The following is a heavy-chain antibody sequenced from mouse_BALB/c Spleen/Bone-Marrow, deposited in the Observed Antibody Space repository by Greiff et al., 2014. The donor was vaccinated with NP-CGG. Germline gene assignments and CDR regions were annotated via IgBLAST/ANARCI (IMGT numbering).Heavy chain of an antibody. D-gene: IGHD2-4*01. CDR3: AREGLRRRAAMDY. J-gene: IGHJ4*01. V-gene: IGHV5-9-4*01. CDR1: GFTFSSYA. CDR2: ISSGGSYS. Sequence: EVQLQESGGGLVKPGGSLKLSCAASGFTFSSYAMSWVRQSPEKRLEWVAEISSGGSYSYYPDTVTGRFTISRDNAKNTLYLKMSSLRSEDTAMYYCAREGLRRRAAMDYWGQGTSVTVSS.